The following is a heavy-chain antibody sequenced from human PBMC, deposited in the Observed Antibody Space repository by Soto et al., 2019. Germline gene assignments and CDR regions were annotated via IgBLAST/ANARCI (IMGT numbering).Heavy chain of an antibody. Sequence: ASVKVSCKASGYTFTSYGISWVRQAPGQGLEWMGWISAYNGNTNYAQKLQGRVTMTTDTSTSTAYMELRSLRSDDTAVYYCATDQRGYSGYDSYYGMDVWGQGTTVTSP. J-gene: IGHJ6*02. V-gene: IGHV1-18*01. CDR3: ATDQRGYSGYDSYYGMDV. D-gene: IGHD5-12*01. CDR1: GYTFTSYG. CDR2: ISAYNGNT.